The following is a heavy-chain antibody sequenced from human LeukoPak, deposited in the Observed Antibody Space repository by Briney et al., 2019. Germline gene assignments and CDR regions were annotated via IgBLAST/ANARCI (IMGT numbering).Heavy chain of an antibody. J-gene: IGHJ4*02. Sequence: GGSLRLSCAASGFTVSSNYMSWVRQAPGKGLEWVSVIYSGGSTYYADSVKGRFTISRDNSKNTLYLQMNSLRAEDTAVYHCARVRYDILTGQYLSTYYFDYWGQGTLVTVSS. V-gene: IGHV3-53*01. CDR1: GFTVSSNY. CDR2: IYSGGST. CDR3: ARVRYDILTGQYLSTYYFDY. D-gene: IGHD3-9*01.